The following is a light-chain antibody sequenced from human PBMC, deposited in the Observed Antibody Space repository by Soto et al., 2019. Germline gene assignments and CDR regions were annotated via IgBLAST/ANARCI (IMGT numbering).Light chain of an antibody. CDR1: QSVLYSSNNKNY. Sequence: DLLLTPSPDSLSVSLGERATINCKSSQSVLYSSNNKNYLAWFQQKPGQPPKLLIYWASTRESGVPDRFSGSGSGTDFTLTISSLQSEDFATYYCQQLHSYPFTFGQGTRLEIK. CDR2: WAS. V-gene: IGKV4-1*01. CDR3: QQLHSYPFT. J-gene: IGKJ5*01.